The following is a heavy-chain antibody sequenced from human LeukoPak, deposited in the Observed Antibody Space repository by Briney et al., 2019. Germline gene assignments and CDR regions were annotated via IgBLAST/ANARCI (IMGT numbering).Heavy chain of an antibody. D-gene: IGHD2-2*01. J-gene: IGHJ4*02. V-gene: IGHV3-52*01. CDR1: GFTFSNSW. CDR3: VRGVGSSTSCYVRAFDI. CDR2: IKCDGSEK. Sequence: GGSLRLSCAASGFTFSNSWMHWVCQAPEKGLEWVADIKCDGSEKCYVDSVKGRLTISRDNAKNSLYLQVNSLRAEDMTVYYCVRGVGSSTSCYVRAFDIWGQGTLVTVSS.